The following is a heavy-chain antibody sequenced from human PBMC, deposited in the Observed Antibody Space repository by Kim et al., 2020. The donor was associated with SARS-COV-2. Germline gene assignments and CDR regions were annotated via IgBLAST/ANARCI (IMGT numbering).Heavy chain of an antibody. V-gene: IGHV3-21*04. CDR1: GFTFSSYS. J-gene: IGHJ3*02. Sequence: GGSLRLSCAASGFTFSSYSMNWVRQAPGKGLEWVSSISSSSSYIYYADSVKGRFTISRDNAKNSLYLQMNSLRAEDTAVYYCARDSITMVRGVIITHHDAFDIWGQGTMVTVSS. CDR2: ISSSSSYI. CDR3: ARDSITMVRGVIITHHDAFDI. D-gene: IGHD3-10*01.